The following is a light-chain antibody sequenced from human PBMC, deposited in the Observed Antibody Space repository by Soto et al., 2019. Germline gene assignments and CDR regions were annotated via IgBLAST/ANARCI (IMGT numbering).Light chain of an antibody. CDR1: MVISNY. CDR2: GAS. Sequence: DIQMTQSPSSLSASVGDRVTITCRPSMVISNYLAWYQQKPGKVPKLLIYGASTLQSGVPSRFSGSGSGTDFTLTISGLQPEDVATYYCQKYNSAPPLFGGGTRVEIK. V-gene: IGKV1-27*01. CDR3: QKYNSAPPL. J-gene: IGKJ4*01.